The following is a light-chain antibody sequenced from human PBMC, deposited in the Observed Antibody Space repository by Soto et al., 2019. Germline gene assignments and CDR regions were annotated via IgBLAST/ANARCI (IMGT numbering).Light chain of an antibody. Sequence: SVLTQPPSASVSPGQSVTISCTGTSSDVGGYNYVSWYQQHPGKAPKLMIYEVSERPSGVPDRFSGSKSSNTASLTVSGLQAEDEADYYCSSYAGSNNFVFGTGTKVTVL. CDR1: SSDVGGYNY. J-gene: IGLJ1*01. V-gene: IGLV2-8*01. CDR2: EVS. CDR3: SSYAGSNNFV.